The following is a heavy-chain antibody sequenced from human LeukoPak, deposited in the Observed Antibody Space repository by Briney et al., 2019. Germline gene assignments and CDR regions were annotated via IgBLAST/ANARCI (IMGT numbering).Heavy chain of an antibody. CDR1: GFTFSSYG. D-gene: IGHD6-19*01. J-gene: IGHJ4*02. CDR3: AKDTRGIAVAGNFDY. Sequence: GRSLRLSCAASGFTFSSYGMHWVRQAPGKGLEWVAVIWYDGSNKYYADSVKGRFTISRDNSKNTLYLQMNSLRAKDTAVYYCAKDTRGIAVAGNFDYWGQGTLVTVSS. CDR2: IWYDGSNK. V-gene: IGHV3-33*06.